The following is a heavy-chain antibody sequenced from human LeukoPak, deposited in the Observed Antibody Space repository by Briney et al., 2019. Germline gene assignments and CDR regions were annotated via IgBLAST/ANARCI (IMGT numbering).Heavy chain of an antibody. Sequence: ASVKVSCKASGYTFIGYYMHWVRQAPGQGLEWMGWINPNSGGTNYVQKFQGWVTMTRDTSISTAYMELNRLRSDDTAIYYCARAGGGNSPLRRDAFDIWGQGTMVTVSS. CDR3: ARAGGGNSPLRRDAFDI. D-gene: IGHD2-21*01. CDR2: INPNSGGT. CDR1: GYTFIGYY. V-gene: IGHV1-2*04. J-gene: IGHJ3*02.